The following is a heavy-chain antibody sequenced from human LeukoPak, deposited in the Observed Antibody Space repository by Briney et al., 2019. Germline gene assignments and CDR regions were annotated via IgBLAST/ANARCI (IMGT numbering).Heavy chain of an antibody. CDR1: GHSFTSYW. CDR2: IDPTDSYT. CDR3: ARPDYGGSSEDY. J-gene: IGHJ4*02. V-gene: IGHV5-10-1*01. D-gene: IGHD4-23*01. Sequence: GESLKISCKDSGHSFTSYWISWVRQMPGKGLEWMGRIDPTDSYTNYSPSFQGLVTISADKSISTAYLQWNSLKASDTAIYYCARPDYGGSSEDYWGQGTLVTVSS.